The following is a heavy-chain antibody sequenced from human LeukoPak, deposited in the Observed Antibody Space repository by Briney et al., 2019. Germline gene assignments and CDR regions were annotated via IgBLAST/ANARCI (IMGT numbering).Heavy chain of an antibody. V-gene: IGHV3-66*03. Sequence: GGSLRLSCTVSGFTVSSNSMSWVRQAAGKGLEWVSFIFSSTHYSDSVKCRFTISRDNSKNTLYLQMNSLRAEDTAVYYCAKTISALGYCSSTSCYNYNDAFDIWGQGTMVTVSS. CDR2: IFSST. J-gene: IGHJ3*02. CDR3: AKTISALGYCSSTSCYNYNDAFDI. D-gene: IGHD2-2*02. CDR1: GFTVSSNS.